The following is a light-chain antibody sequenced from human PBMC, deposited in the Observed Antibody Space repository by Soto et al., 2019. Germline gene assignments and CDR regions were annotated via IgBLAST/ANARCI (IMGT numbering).Light chain of an antibody. CDR3: TAFTSSSPRV. CDR2: EVS. Sequence: QSALTQPASVSGSPGQSITISCTGTSSDVGAYDFVSWYQQHPDKAPKLMIYEVSNRPSGVSNRFSGSKSVNTATLTISGLQAEDEADYSCTAFTSSSPRVFGTRTMLTVL. CDR1: SSDVGAYDF. V-gene: IGLV2-14*03. J-gene: IGLJ1*01.